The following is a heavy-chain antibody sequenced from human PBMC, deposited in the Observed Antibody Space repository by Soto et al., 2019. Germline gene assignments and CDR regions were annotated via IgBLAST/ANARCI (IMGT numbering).Heavy chain of an antibody. Sequence: GASVKVSCKASGYTFTSYYMHWVRQAPGQGLEWMGIINPSGGSTSYAQKFQGRVTMTRDTSTSTVYMELSSLRSEDTAVYYCARDSMITFGGVIVNNWFDPWGQGTLVTVSS. V-gene: IGHV1-46*01. D-gene: IGHD3-16*02. J-gene: IGHJ5*02. CDR2: INPSGGST. CDR3: ARDSMITFGGVIVNNWFDP. CDR1: GYTFTSYY.